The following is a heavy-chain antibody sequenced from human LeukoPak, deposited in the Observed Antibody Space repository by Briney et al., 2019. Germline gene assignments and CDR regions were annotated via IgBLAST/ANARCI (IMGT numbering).Heavy chain of an antibody. J-gene: IGHJ4*02. V-gene: IGHV3-21*01. CDR3: ARASRSGSYPSEIDY. CDR1: GFTFSIYW. Sequence: GGSLRLSCAASGFTFSIYWMTWVRQAPGKGLEWVSSISSSSSYIYYADSVKGRFTISRDNAKNSLYLQMNSLRAEDTAVYYCARASRSGSYPSEIDYWGQGTLVTVSS. CDR2: ISSSSSYI. D-gene: IGHD3-10*01.